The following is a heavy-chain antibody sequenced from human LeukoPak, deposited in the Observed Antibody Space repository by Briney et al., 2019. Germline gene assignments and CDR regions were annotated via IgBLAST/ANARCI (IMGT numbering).Heavy chain of an antibody. Sequence: ASVKVSCKASGYTFTTFDITWVRRAPGQGLEWMGWISAYDGNTDYAQKLRGRVTMTTDTSTSTAYMELRSLRSDDTAVYYCARGLTMDVWGQGTTVTVPS. CDR1: GYTFTTFD. CDR2: ISAYDGNT. CDR3: ARGLTMDV. V-gene: IGHV1-18*01. J-gene: IGHJ6*02. D-gene: IGHD3-16*01.